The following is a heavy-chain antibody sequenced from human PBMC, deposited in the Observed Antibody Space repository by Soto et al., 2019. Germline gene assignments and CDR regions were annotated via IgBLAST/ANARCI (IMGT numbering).Heavy chain of an antibody. Sequence: PGGSLRLSCAASGFTFSSYGMHWVRQAPGKGLEWVAVISYDGSNKYYADSVKGRFTISRDNSKNTMYLQMNSLRAEDTAVYYCASQRSPFCGGDCYSFIAAFDIWGQGTMVTVSS. CDR1: GFTFSSYG. D-gene: IGHD2-21*02. V-gene: IGHV3-30*03. J-gene: IGHJ3*02. CDR2: ISYDGSNK. CDR3: ASQRSPFCGGDCYSFIAAFDI.